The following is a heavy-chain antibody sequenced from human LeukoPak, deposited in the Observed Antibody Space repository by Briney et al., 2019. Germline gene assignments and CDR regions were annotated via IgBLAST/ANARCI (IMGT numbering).Heavy chain of an antibody. V-gene: IGHV3-74*01. CDR2: INSDGSST. CDR3: AKDIRTIDDAFDI. J-gene: IGHJ3*02. Sequence: GGSLRLSCAASGFTFSSYWMHWVRHAPGKGLVWVSRINSDGSSTRYADSVKGRFTISRDNSKNTLYLQMNSLRAEDTAVYYCAKDIRTIDDAFDIWGQGTMVTVSS. D-gene: IGHD3-3*01. CDR1: GFTFSSYW.